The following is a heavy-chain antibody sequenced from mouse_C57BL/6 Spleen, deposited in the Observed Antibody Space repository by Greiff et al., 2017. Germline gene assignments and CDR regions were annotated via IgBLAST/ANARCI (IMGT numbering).Heavy chain of an antibody. V-gene: IGHV1-39*01. CDR2: INPNYGTT. D-gene: IGHD2-4*01. J-gene: IGHJ4*01. CDR1: GYSFTDYN. CDR3: ARGYDYDYAMDY. Sequence: LVESGASVKISCKASGYSFTDYNMNWVKQSNGKSLEWIGVINPNYGTTSYNQKFKGKATLTVDQSSSTAYMPLNSLTSEDSAVYYCARGYDYDYAMDYWGQGTSVTVSS.